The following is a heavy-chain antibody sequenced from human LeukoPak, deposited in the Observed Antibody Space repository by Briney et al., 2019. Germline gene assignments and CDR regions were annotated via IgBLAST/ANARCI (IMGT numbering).Heavy chain of an antibody. V-gene: IGHV1-2*02. D-gene: IGHD3-9*01. CDR3: ARNSPYYDIWPGYTNWFDP. J-gene: IGHJ5*02. CDR2: INPNSGGT. CDR1: GYTFTGYY. Sequence: RASVKVSCKASGYTFTGYYMHWVRQAPGQGLEWMGWINPNSGGTNYAQKFQGRVTMTRDTSISTAYMELSRLRSDDTAVYYCARNSPYYDIWPGYTNWFDPGAREPWSPSPQ.